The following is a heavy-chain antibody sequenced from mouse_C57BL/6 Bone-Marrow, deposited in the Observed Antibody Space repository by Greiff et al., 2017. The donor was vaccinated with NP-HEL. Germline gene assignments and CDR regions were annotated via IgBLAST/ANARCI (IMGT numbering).Heavy chain of an antibody. D-gene: IGHD2-3*01. V-gene: IGHV12-3*01. J-gene: IGHJ1*03. CDR3: AVDYDGYWYFDV. CDR2: ITHSGET. CDR1: GFPITSGYY. Sequence: VQRVESGPGLVKPSQSLFLTCSITGFPITSGYYWIWIRQSPGKPLEWMGYITHSGETFYNPSLQSPISITRETSKNQFFLQLNSVTTEDTAMYYCAVDYDGYWYFDVWGTGTTVTVSS.